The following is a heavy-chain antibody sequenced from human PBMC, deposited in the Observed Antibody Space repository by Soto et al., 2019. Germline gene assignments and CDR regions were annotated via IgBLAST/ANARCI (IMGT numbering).Heavy chain of an antibody. V-gene: IGHV3-72*01. CDR1: GLSFSYYH. Sequence: EMQLVESGGGLVQPGGSLRLTCVASGLSFSYYHMDWVRQAPGKGLEWIGRARNDPNDRTREYAASVRGRFTSSRDDSKNSFYLQMNSLKTEDTAIYYCASSRPGGIFHFWGQATLVSVSS. J-gene: IGHJ4*02. CDR2: ARNDPNDRTR. CDR3: ASSRPGGIFHF.